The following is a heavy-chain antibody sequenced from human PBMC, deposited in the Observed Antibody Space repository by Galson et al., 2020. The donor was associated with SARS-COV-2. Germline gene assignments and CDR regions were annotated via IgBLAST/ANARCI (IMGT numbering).Heavy chain of an antibody. V-gene: IGHV1-2*04. CDR3: ARAIVTQGSDFDY. CDR2: INPNSGGT. J-gene: IGHJ4*02. D-gene: IGHD2-15*01. CDR1: GYTFTGYY. Sequence: ASVKVSCKASGYTFTGYYMHWVRQAPGQGLEWMGWINPNSGGTNYAQKFQGWVTMTRDTSISTAYMELSRLRSDDTAVYYCARAIVTQGSDFDYWGQGTLVTVSS.